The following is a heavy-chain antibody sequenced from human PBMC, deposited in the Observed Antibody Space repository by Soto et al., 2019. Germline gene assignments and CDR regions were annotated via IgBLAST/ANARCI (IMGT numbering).Heavy chain of an antibody. J-gene: IGHJ3*01. Sequence: SETLSLTCAVSGGSISSSNWWSWVRQPPGKGLEWIGEIYHGGSTNYNPSLKSRLTVSIDNSKNQFSLNLRFVTAADTAVYFCARDQSGAADFWGRGTAVTV. D-gene: IGHD7-27*01. CDR3: ARDQSGAADF. CDR1: GGSISSSNW. V-gene: IGHV4-4*02. CDR2: IYHGGST.